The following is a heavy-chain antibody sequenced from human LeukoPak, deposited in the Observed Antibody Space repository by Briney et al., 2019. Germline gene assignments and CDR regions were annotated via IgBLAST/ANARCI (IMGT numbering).Heavy chain of an antibody. D-gene: IGHD2-15*01. CDR3: XXXXXXXDIVAVVAANPFDY. V-gene: IGHV3-15*01. J-gene: IGHJ4*02. CDR1: GFTFSNAW. CDR2: IKSKTDGGTT. Sequence: GGSLRLSCAASGFTFSNAWMSWVRQAPGKGLEWVGRIKSKTDGGTTDYAAPVKGRFTISRDDSKNTLYLQMNSLKTEDTAVXXXXXXXXXXDIVAVVAANPFDYWGQGTLVTVSS.